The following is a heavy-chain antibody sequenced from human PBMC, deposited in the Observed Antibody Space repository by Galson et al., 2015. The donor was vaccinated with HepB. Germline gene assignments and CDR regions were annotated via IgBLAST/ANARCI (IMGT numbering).Heavy chain of an antibody. CDR2: ISYDGSNK. J-gene: IGHJ4*02. D-gene: IGHD3-22*01. Sequence: SLRLSCAASGFTFSSYGMHWVRQAPGKGLEWVAVISYDGSNKYYADSVKGRFTISRDNSKNTLYLQMNSLRAEDTAVYYCAKSVGSSGYYYFPYFDYWGQGTLVTVSS. CDR3: AKSVGSSGYYYFPYFDY. V-gene: IGHV3-30*18. CDR1: GFTFSSYG.